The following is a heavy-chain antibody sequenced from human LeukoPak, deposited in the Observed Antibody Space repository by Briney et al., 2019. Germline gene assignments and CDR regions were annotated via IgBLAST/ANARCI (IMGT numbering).Heavy chain of an antibody. CDR1: GFSFSSYG. V-gene: IGHV3-33*01. Sequence: PGRSLRLSCAASGFSFSSYGMHWVRQAPGKGLEWVAVIWYDGSNKYYADSVKGRFTISRDNSKNTLYLQMNNLRAEDTAVYYCARDGTGSGFDYWGQGTLVTVSS. D-gene: IGHD1-7*01. CDR2: IWYDGSNK. J-gene: IGHJ4*02. CDR3: ARDGTGSGFDY.